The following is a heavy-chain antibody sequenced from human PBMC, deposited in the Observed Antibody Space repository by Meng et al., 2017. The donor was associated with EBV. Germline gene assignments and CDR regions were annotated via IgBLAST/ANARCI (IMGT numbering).Heavy chain of an antibody. CDR3: AHIIAARHLDY. CDR2: NYWDDDK. V-gene: IGHV2-5*02. CDR1: GISISHHVVG. D-gene: IGHD6-6*01. J-gene: IGHJ4*02. Sequence: QNTLQSSGPTQVKPTPIITLSSTSEGISISHHVVGVRQIRQPPLKGMEWLALNYWDDDKSYSSSLKSRITITKDTTKNQVVLTMTNMEPVDAATYYCAHIIAARHLDYWGQGTLVTVSS.